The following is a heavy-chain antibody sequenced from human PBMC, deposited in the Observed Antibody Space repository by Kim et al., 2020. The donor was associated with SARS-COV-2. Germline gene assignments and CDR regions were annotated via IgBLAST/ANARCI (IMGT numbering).Heavy chain of an antibody. V-gene: IGHV4-59*11. Sequence: SETLSLTCAVSGYSISSHYWTWIRQPPGKGLEWIGYIYFTGTTKYNPSLKSRVTISIDTSKNQFSLKLTSVTAADTAVYYCARGGSYYFDGNWGQGTLVTVSS. CDR3: ARGGSYYFDGN. CDR2: IYFTGTT. J-gene: IGHJ4*02. D-gene: IGHD3-22*01. CDR1: GYSISSHY.